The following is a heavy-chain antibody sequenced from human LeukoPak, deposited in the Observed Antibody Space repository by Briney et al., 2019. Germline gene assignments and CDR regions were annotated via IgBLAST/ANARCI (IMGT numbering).Heavy chain of an antibody. CDR1: GFTFSSYS. Sequence: GGSLRLSCAASGFTFSSYSMNWVRQAPGKGLEWVSSISSSSSYIYYADSVKGRFTISRDNAKNSLYLQMNSLRAEDTAVYYCARAGRYYEYVWGSYRLWDYWGQGTLVTVSS. J-gene: IGHJ4*02. D-gene: IGHD3-16*02. V-gene: IGHV3-21*01. CDR3: ARAGRYYEYVWGSYRLWDY. CDR2: ISSSSSYI.